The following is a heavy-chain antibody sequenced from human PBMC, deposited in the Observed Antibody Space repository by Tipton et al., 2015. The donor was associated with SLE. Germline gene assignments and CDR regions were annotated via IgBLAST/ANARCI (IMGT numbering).Heavy chain of an antibody. CDR2: INHSGST. J-gene: IGHJ1*01. Sequence: TLSLTCAVYGGSFSGYYWSWIRQPPGKGLEWIGEINHSGSTNYNPSLKSRVTISVDTSKNQFSLKLSSVTAADTAVYYCARGGLGHSGSSALEWFQHWGQGPLVTVSS. D-gene: IGHD6-6*01. CDR3: ARGGLGHSGSSALEWFQH. V-gene: IGHV4-34*01. CDR1: GGSFSGYY.